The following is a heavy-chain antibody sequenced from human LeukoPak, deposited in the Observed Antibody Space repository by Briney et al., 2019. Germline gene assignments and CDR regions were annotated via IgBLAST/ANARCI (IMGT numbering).Heavy chain of an antibody. J-gene: IGHJ4*02. CDR1: GGTFSNYA. V-gene: IGHV7-4-1*02. D-gene: IGHD3-22*01. Sequence: ASVKVSCKASGGTFSNYAISWVRQATGQGLEWMGWINTNTGNPTYAQGFTGRFVFSLDTSVSTAYLQISSLKAEDTAVYYCARDVYYYDSSGYGIDYWGQGTLVTVSS. CDR3: ARDVYYYDSSGYGIDY. CDR2: INTNTGNP.